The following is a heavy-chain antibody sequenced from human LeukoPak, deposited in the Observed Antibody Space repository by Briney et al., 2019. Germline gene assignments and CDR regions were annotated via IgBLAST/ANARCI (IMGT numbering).Heavy chain of an antibody. V-gene: IGHV4-59*06. D-gene: IGHD7-27*01. J-gene: IGHJ4*02. CDR2: IYYSGST. CDR1: GGSISSYY. CDR3: ARAQTGSNTYFDY. Sequence: PSETLSLTCTVSGGSISSYYWSWIRQHPGKGLEWIGYIYYSGSTYYNPSLKSRVTISVDRSKNQFSLNLNSVTAADTAVYYCARAQTGSNTYFDYWGQGTLVTVSS.